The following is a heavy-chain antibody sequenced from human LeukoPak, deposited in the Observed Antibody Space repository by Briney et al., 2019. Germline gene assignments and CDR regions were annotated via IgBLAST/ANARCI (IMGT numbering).Heavy chain of an antibody. J-gene: IGHJ3*02. CDR3: ARDLARGYSYGYNAFDI. CDR1: GYSFSSYG. V-gene: IGHV1-18*01. CDR2: ITAGNGNT. Sequence: ASVKVSCKASGYSFSSYGIGWVRQAPSQGLEWMGWITAGNGNTNYAQKVQGRVTMTTDTSTSTAYMELRSLRSDDTAVYFCARDLARGYSYGYNAFDIWGQGTMVTVSS. D-gene: IGHD5-18*01.